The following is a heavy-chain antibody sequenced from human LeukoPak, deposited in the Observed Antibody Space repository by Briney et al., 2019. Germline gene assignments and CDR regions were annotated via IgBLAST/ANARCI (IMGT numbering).Heavy chain of an antibody. CDR1: GYTFTNYG. D-gene: IGHD3-9*01. CDR2: ISAYNGNT. V-gene: IGHV1-18*04. J-gene: IGHJ4*02. CDR3: ARETGSYKGNYFDY. Sequence: ASVKVSCKASGYTFTNYGISWVRQAPGQGLEWMGWISAYNGNTNYAQKFQGRVTMTTDTSTSTAYMEVRSLRSDDTAVYYCARETGSYKGNYFDYWGQGTLVTVSS.